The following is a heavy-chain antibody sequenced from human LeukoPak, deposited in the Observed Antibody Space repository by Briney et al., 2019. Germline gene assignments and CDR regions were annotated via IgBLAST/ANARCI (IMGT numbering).Heavy chain of an antibody. Sequence: GGSPRLSCAASGFTFSSYAMSWVRQAPGKGLEWVSAISGSGGSTYYADSVKGRSTISRDNSKNTLYLQMNSLRAEDTAVYYCAKGRDYGGNFDYWGQGTLVTVSS. CDR3: AKGRDYGGNFDY. CDR1: GFTFSSYA. D-gene: IGHD4-23*01. J-gene: IGHJ4*02. CDR2: ISGSGGST. V-gene: IGHV3-23*01.